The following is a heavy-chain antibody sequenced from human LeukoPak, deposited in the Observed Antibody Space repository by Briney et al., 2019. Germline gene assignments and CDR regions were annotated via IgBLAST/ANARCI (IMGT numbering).Heavy chain of an antibody. V-gene: IGHV3-21*01. CDR1: GFTFSTSS. D-gene: IGHD2-15*01. CDR2: ISSSRSYI. Sequence: GGSLRLSCAASGFTFSTSSLNWVRQAPGKGLEGVSSISSSRSYIYYADSVKGRVTISRDNAKNSLYLQMNSLGAEDTAVYYCAREGGFCFGDTCRFFDFWGQGTLVTVSS. J-gene: IGHJ4*02. CDR3: AREGGFCFGDTCRFFDF.